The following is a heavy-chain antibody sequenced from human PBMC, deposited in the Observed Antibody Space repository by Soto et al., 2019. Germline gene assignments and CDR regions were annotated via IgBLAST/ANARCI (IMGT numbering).Heavy chain of an antibody. V-gene: IGHV3-30*18. CDR3: AKDLQSYGDYDYYCYGMDV. D-gene: IGHD4-17*01. Sequence: QVQLVESGGGAVQPGRSLTISCAASGFTFSTYGMHWVRQTPGKGLEWVSVIGYDGTSKFYSDSVKGRFTISRDNFKNTLNRQMNGLRADDTAVYSCAKDLQSYGDYDYYCYGMDVWGLGTRVTVSS. CDR1: GFTFSTYG. J-gene: IGHJ6*02. CDR2: IGYDGTSK.